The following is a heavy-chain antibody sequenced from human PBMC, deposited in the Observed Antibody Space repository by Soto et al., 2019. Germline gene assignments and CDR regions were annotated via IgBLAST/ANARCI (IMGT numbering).Heavy chain of an antibody. CDR2: ISWNSGSI. Sequence: GGSLRLSCAASGFTFDDYAMHWVRQAPGKGLEWVSGISWNSGSIGYADSVKGRFTISRGNAKNSLYLQMNSLRAEDTALYYCAKETIAAAGTDYYYGMDVWGQGTTVTVSS. CDR3: AKETIAAAGTDYYYGMDV. CDR1: GFTFDDYA. D-gene: IGHD6-13*01. V-gene: IGHV3-9*01. J-gene: IGHJ6*02.